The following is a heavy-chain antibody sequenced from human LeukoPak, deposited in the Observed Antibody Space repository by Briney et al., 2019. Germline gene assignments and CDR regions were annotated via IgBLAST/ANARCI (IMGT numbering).Heavy chain of an antibody. V-gene: IGHV1-2*06. D-gene: IGHD3-22*01. CDR1: GYTFTGYY. CDR3: AREQPWYYYDSSGYYYPPDY. J-gene: IGHJ4*02. Sequence: ASVRVSCKASGYTFTGYYMHWVRQAPGQGLEWMGRINPNSGGTNYAQKLQGRVTMTRDTSISTAYMELSRLRSDDTAVYYCAREQPWYYYDSSGYYYPPDYWGQGTLVTVSS. CDR2: INPNSGGT.